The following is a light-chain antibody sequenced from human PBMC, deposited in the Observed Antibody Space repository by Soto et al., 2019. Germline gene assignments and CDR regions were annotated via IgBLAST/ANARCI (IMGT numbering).Light chain of an antibody. Sequence: EIVLTQSPATLSVSAGGTVTLSCRASQSIRTNVAWYQQIPGQAPRLLVYGASPRATGVPARFSGSGSGIEFTLTISSLQSEDSAFYYCQQYFNWPLTWTFGPGTKVQIK. CDR2: GAS. V-gene: IGKV3-15*01. J-gene: IGKJ3*01. CDR1: QSIRTN. CDR3: QQYFNWPLTWT.